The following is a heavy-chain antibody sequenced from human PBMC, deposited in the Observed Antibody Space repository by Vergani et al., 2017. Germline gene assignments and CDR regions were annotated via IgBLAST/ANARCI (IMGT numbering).Heavy chain of an antibody. Sequence: EVQLLESGGGFVQPGGSLRLTCAASEFTFSNYAMNWVRQAPGKGVEWVSGISGGAVSTYYTDSVKGRLTISRENYKNTLYLQMNSLRAEDTAVYCCVRDRGGVVDYGDYGVLDYWGQGTLVTVSS. J-gene: IGHJ4*02. D-gene: IGHD4-17*01. CDR2: ISGGAVST. CDR3: VRDRGGVVDYGDYGVLDY. V-gene: IGHV3-23*01. CDR1: EFTFSNYA.